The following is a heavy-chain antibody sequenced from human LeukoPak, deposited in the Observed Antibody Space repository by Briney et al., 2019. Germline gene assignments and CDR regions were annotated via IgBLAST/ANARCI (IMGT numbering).Heavy chain of an antibody. V-gene: IGHV1-8*01. D-gene: IGHD5-18*01. Sequence: APVKVSCKASGYTFTSYDINWVRQATGQGLEWMGWMNPNSGNTGYAQKFQGRVIMTRNTSISTAYMELSSLRSEDTAVYYCARRGYSYGSARDYWGQGTLVTVSS. CDR3: ARRGYSYGSARDY. J-gene: IGHJ4*02. CDR1: GYTFTSYD. CDR2: MNPNSGNT.